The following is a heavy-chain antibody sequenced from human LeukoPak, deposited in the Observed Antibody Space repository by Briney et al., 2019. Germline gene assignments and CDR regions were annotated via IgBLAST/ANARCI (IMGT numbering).Heavy chain of an antibody. V-gene: IGHV3-7*03. Sequence: GGSLRLSCAASGFTFSSYWMNWARQAPGKGLEWVASINHNGNVNYYVDSVKGRFTISRDNAKNSLYLQMSNLRAEDTAVYFCAREGGLDVWGQGATVTVSS. CDR2: INHNGNVN. CDR1: GFTFSSYW. CDR3: AREGGLDV. J-gene: IGHJ6*02.